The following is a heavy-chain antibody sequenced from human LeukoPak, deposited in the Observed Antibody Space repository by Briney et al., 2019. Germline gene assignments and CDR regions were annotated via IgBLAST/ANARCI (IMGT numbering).Heavy chain of an antibody. CDR2: IYSAGTT. J-gene: IGHJ3*02. CDR3: ASQSTPVLPFDI. V-gene: IGHV3-66*04. Sequence: GGSLRLSCAASGCTVSSNYISWVRQAPGKGLERVSVIYSAGTTYYADSVKGRFTISRDNSKNTLYLQMNSLRVEDTAVYYCASQSTPVLPFDIWGQGTMVTVSS. CDR1: GCTVSSNY.